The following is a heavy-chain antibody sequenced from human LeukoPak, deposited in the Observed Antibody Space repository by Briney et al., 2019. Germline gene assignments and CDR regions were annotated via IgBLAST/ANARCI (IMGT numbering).Heavy chain of an antibody. J-gene: IGHJ4*02. CDR1: GGSFSGYH. Sequence: SETLSLTCAVYGGSFSGYHWSWIRQPPGKGLEWIGEINHSGSTNYNPSLKSRVTISVDTSKNQFSLKLSSVTAADTAVYYCARFTSGLRFAYWGQGTLVTVSS. CDR2: INHSGST. D-gene: IGHD5-12*01. V-gene: IGHV4-34*01. CDR3: ARFTSGLRFAY.